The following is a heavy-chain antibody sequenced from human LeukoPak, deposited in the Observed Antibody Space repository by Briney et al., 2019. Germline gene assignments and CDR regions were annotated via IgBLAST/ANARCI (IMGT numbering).Heavy chain of an antibody. D-gene: IGHD3-10*01. CDR3: TRAAHDSGSEDNWFDP. Sequence: GGSLRLSCAASGFTFSDYYMSWIRQAPGKGLEWVSYISSSGSTIYYADSVKGRFTISRDNAKNTLYLQMNSLRAEDTAVYYCTRAAHDSGSEDNWFDPWGQGTLVTVSS. J-gene: IGHJ5*02. V-gene: IGHV3-11*04. CDR2: ISSSGSTI. CDR1: GFTFSDYY.